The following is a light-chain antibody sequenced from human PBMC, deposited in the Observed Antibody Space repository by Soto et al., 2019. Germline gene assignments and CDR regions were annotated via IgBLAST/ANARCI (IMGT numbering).Light chain of an antibody. CDR3: SSYAGSNNFYV. CDR1: SSDVGGYNY. V-gene: IGLV2-8*02. J-gene: IGLJ1*01. Sequence: SASRSRGQPFNFSCPGTSSDVGGYNYVSWYQQHPGKAPKLMIYEVSKRPSGVPDRFSGSKSGNTASLTVSGLQAEDEADYSCSSYAGSNNFYVFGTGTKATVL. CDR2: EVS.